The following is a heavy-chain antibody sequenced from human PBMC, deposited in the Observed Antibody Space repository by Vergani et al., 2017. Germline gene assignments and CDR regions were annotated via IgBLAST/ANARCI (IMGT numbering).Heavy chain of an antibody. Sequence: QVQLQESGPGLVKPSETLSLTCTVSGESIRSGSHYWSWIRQPAGKGPEWIGHIHTGGSTDHNPSLKSRVSISVATSNSQFSLRLNSVTGADTAVYYCERSRPYGTSGSCPDIWGQGTLVTVSS. J-gene: IGHJ4*02. D-gene: IGHD2-15*01. CDR2: IHTGGST. CDR1: GESIRSGSHY. V-gene: IGHV4-61*02. CDR3: ERSRPYGTSGSCPDI.